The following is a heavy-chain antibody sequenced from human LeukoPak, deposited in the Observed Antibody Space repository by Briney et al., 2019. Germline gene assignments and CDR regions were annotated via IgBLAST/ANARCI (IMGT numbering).Heavy chain of an antibody. D-gene: IGHD3-16*01. Sequence: GGSLRLSCAASRFTFSNFGMTWVRQAPGKGLEWVSSISGTSSYIYYADSVNGRFIISRDNAKNSLYLQMNSLRAEDTAVYYCARDTISFGGITVDYWGREPWSPSPQ. CDR1: RFTFSNFG. CDR3: ARDTISFGGITVDY. J-gene: IGHJ4*02. V-gene: IGHV3-21*06. CDR2: ISGTSSYI.